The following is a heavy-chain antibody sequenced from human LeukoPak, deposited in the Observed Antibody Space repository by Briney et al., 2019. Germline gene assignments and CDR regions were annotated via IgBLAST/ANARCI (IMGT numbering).Heavy chain of an antibody. V-gene: IGHV4-59*12. J-gene: IGHJ4*02. CDR2: IYYSGST. CDR3: ARDSTTWFGELLWDY. D-gene: IGHD3-10*01. Sequence: SETLSLTCTVSGGSISSYYWSWIRQPPGKGLEWIGYIYYSGSTNYNPSLKSRVTISVDTSKNQFSLKLSSVTAADTAVYYCARDSTTWFGELLWDYWGQGTLVTVSS. CDR1: GGSISSYY.